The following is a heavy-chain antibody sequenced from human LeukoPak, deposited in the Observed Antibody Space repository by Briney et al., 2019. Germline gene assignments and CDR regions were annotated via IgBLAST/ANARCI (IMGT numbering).Heavy chain of an antibody. CDR2: IYYSGST. CDR1: GGSISSSSYY. Sequence: SETLSLTCTVSGGSISSSSYYWGWIRQPPGKGLEWIGSIYYSGSTYYNPSLKSRVTISVDTSKNQFSLKLSSVTAADTAVYYCAREIWSGVVVAFDIWGQGTMVTVSS. CDR3: AREIWSGVVVAFDI. J-gene: IGHJ3*02. V-gene: IGHV4-39*07. D-gene: IGHD3-22*01.